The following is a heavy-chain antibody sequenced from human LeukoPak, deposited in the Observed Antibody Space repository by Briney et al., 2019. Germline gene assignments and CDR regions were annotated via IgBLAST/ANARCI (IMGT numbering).Heavy chain of an antibody. CDR3: ARTVKVGAITPADFYYYGMDV. Sequence: ASVKVSCKASGGSFISYAISWVRQAPGQGLEWMGGIIPIFGTVNYAQKFQGRVTITADESTSTAFMELSSLRSEDTAVYYCARTVKVGAITPADFYYYGMDVWGQGTTVTVSS. D-gene: IGHD1-26*01. CDR2: IIPIFGTV. CDR1: GGSFISYA. J-gene: IGHJ6*02. V-gene: IGHV1-69*13.